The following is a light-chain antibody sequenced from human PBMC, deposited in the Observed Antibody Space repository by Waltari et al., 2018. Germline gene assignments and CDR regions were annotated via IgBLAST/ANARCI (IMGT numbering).Light chain of an antibody. V-gene: IGLV2-14*01. Sequence: QSALTQPASVSGSPGQSITISCTGTSTDIGGYNYVPWYQQYPGKAPKLMIYEVTNRPPEVSNRFSGSKSGNTASLTISGLQAEDEADYYCGSYTTSSRDYVFGTGTKVTVL. J-gene: IGLJ1*01. CDR2: EVT. CDR1: STDIGGYNY. CDR3: GSYTTSSRDYV.